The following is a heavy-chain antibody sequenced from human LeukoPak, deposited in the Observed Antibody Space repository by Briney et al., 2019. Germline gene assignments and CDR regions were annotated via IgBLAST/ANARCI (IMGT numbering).Heavy chain of an antibody. Sequence: GGSLRLSCAASGFTFSSYAMSWVRQAPGKGLEWVSSISSSSTYIYYADSVKGRFTISRDNAKNSLYLQMNSLRAEDTAVYYCARDLMRLSTFGMDVWGQGTTVTVSS. J-gene: IGHJ6*02. V-gene: IGHV3-21*01. CDR2: ISSSSTYI. CDR1: GFTFSSYA. CDR3: ARDLMRLSTFGMDV. D-gene: IGHD2/OR15-2a*01.